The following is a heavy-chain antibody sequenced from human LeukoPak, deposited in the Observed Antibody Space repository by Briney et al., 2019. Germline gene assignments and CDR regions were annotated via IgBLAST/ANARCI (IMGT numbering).Heavy chain of an antibody. Sequence: HPGGSLRLSCAASGFTFSSYGMHWVRQAPGKGLEWVTFIRYDGSNIYYADSVKGRFTISRDNSRNTLFLQLDSLRPEDTAVYYCAKSDSGGPGYNDYWGQGTLVTVSS. CDR1: GFTFSSYG. D-gene: IGHD2-15*01. J-gene: IGHJ4*02. V-gene: IGHV3-30*02. CDR2: IRYDGSNI. CDR3: AKSDSGGPGYNDY.